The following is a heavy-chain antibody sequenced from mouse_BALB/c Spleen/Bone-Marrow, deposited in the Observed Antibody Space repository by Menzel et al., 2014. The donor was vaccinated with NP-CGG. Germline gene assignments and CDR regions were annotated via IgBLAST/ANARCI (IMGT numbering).Heavy chain of an antibody. Sequence: EVQLQQSGTVLARPGASVKMSCKASGYTFTSYWMHWVKQRPGQGLEWIGATYPGNSDTSYNQKFKGKAKLTAVTSNSTAYMELSSLTNEDSAVYYCTRVITAVLATRAMDYWGQGSSVTVSS. D-gene: IGHD1-1*01. CDR1: GYTFTSYW. CDR3: TRVITAVLATRAMDY. CDR2: TYPGNSDT. V-gene: IGHV1-5*01. J-gene: IGHJ4*01.